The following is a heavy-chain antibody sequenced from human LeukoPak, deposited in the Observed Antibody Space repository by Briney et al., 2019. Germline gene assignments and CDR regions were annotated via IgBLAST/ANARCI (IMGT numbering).Heavy chain of an antibody. CDR3: ARRGYHGSGSNYFDY. J-gene: IGHJ4*02. CDR2: INHSGST. D-gene: IGHD3-10*01. Sequence: SSETLSLTCAVYGGSFSGYYWSWLRQPPGKGLEWIGEINHSGSTNYNPSLKSRVTISVDTSKNQFSLKLSSVTAADTAVYYGARRGYHGSGSNYFDYWGQGTLVTVSA. V-gene: IGHV4-34*01. CDR1: GGSFSGYY.